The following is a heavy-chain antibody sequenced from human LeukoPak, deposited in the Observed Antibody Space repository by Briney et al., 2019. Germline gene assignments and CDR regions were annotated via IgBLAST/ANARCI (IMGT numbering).Heavy chain of an antibody. J-gene: IGHJ4*01. D-gene: IGHD3-10*01. Sequence: GGSLRLSCAASGFTFSSYSMNWVRQAPGKGLEWVSSISSSSSYIYYADSVKGRFTISRDNAKNSLYLQMNSLRAEDTAVYYCASFRSGSYPRLDYWGHGTLVTVSS. V-gene: IGHV3-21*01. CDR1: GFTFSSYS. CDR3: ASFRSGSYPRLDY. CDR2: ISSSSSYI.